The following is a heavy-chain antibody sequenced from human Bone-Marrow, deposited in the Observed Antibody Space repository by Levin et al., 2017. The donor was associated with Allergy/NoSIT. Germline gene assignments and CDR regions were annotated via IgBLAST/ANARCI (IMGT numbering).Heavy chain of an antibody. Sequence: SVKVSCRASGGTFSTYTISWVRQAPGQGLEWMGRIIPIVGVTNYAQKFQGRVTISADKSTSTAYMELSSLKSDDTAVYYCAREIHLGLRSPGFDYWGQGTLVSVSS. D-gene: IGHD4-17*01. CDR3: AREIHLGLRSPGFDY. CDR1: GGTFSTYT. V-gene: IGHV1-69*04. CDR2: IIPIVGVT. J-gene: IGHJ4*02.